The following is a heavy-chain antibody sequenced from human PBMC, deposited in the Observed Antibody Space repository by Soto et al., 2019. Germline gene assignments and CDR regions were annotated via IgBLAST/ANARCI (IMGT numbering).Heavy chain of an antibody. V-gene: IGHV3-21*01. CDR2: ISSSSSYI. Sequence: GGSLRLSCAASGFTFSSYSMNWVRQAPGKGLEWVSSISSSSSYIYYADSVKVRFTISRDNAKNSLYLQMNSLRAEDTAVYFCVRDLGYCSGGSCPAGWFDPWGQGTLVTVSS. J-gene: IGHJ5*02. CDR1: GFTFSSYS. CDR3: VRDLGYCSGGSCPAGWFDP. D-gene: IGHD2-15*01.